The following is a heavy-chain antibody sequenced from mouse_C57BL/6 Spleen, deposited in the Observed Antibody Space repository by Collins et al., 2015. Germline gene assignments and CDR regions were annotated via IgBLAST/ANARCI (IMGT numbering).Heavy chain of an antibody. CDR2: INPYNDGT. CDR1: GYTFTSYV. CDR3: ARSLYGLNWYFDV. Sequence: EVQLQQSGPELVKPGASVKMSCKASGYTFTSYVMHWVKQKPGQGLEWIGNINPYNDGTKYNEKFKGKATLTSDKSSSTAYMELSSLTSEDSAVYYCARSLYGLNWYFDVWGAGTTVTVSS. D-gene: IGHD1-2*01. J-gene: IGHJ1*01. V-gene: IGHV1-14*01.